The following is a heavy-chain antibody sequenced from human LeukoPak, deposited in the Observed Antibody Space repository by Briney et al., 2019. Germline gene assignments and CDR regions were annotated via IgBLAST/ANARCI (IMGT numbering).Heavy chain of an antibody. CDR1: GFTFSSYD. Sequence: GGSLRLSCAASGFTFSSYDMSWVRQAPGKGLGWVSTISGSGGSTYYADSVKGRFTISRDNSKNTLYLQMNSLRAGDTAVYYCTTKYRITMVRGVSLPWGQGTLVTVSS. D-gene: IGHD3-10*01. J-gene: IGHJ5*02. CDR3: TTKYRITMVRGVSLP. CDR2: ISGSGGST. V-gene: IGHV3-23*01.